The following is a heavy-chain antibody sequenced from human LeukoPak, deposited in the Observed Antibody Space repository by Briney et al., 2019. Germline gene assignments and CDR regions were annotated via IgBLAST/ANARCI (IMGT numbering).Heavy chain of an antibody. CDR1: GYTFTGYY. D-gene: IGHD3-10*01. CDR3: ARGELWLLTGLDY. CDR2: INPNSGGT. J-gene: IGHJ4*02. Sequence: ASVKVSCKASGYTFTGYYMHWVRQAPGQGLEWMGWINPNSGGTNYAQKFQGRVTMTRDTSISTAYMELSRLRYDDTAVYYCARGELWLLTGLDYWGQGTLVTVSS. V-gene: IGHV1-2*02.